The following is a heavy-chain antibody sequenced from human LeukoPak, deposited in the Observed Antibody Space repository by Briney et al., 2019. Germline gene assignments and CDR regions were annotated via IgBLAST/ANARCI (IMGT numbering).Heavy chain of an antibody. CDR1: GFTFNNYA. CDR2: ISWDRGTT. J-gene: IGHJ4*02. CDR3: AKDIITMVRGVIITPEY. Sequence: GGSLRLSCEASGFTFNNYAMHWVRQAPGEGLEWVSGISWDRGTTGYGDSVKGRFTISRDNAKNTLYLQMNSLRAEDTAVYYCAKDIITMVRGVIITPEYWGQGTLVTVSS. D-gene: IGHD3-10*01. V-gene: IGHV3-9*01.